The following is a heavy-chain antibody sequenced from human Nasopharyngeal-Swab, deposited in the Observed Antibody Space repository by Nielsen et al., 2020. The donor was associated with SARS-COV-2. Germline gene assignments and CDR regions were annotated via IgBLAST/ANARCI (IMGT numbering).Heavy chain of an antibody. V-gene: IGHV4-34*01. CDR1: GGSISDYS. CDR3: ARGLSGVVPSPILGLGPFYSYYYMDV. Sequence: SETLSLTCAVFGGSISDYSWNWIRQPPGKGLEWIGEINHTGSTNHNPSLRSRVSASVDTSKRQFSLRLTSVTAADTAVYYCARGLSGVVPSPILGLGPFYSYYYMDVWGKGTTVTVSS. CDR2: INHTGST. J-gene: IGHJ6*03. D-gene: IGHD2-2*01.